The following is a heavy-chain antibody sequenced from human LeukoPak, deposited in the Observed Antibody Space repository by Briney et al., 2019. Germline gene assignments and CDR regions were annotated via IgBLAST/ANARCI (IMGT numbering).Heavy chain of an antibody. D-gene: IGHD4-17*01. V-gene: IGHV3-7*01. J-gene: IGHJ3*01. CDR2: IKQDASET. CDR3: ARYGLGDTFDV. Sequence: PGGSLRLSCAASGFTFTSYWMSWARQAPGKGLEWVASIKQDASETRYLDSVKGRFTIFRDNTESSLYLHMSTLRAEDTAVYYCARYGLGDTFDVWGQGTVVTVSS. CDR1: GFTFTSYW.